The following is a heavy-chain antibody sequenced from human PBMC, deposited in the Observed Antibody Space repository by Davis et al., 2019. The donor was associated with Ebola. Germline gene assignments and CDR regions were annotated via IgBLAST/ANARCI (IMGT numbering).Heavy chain of an antibody. CDR2: IKSKSDGGTT. Sequence: PGGSLRLSCAASAFTARNARMSWVRQAPGKGLEWLGRIKSKSDGGTTDSAAPVKGRFSISRDDSKNTLYLQMNSLKTEDTAVYYCTPWKTTEGPVSYYGMDVWGKGTTVTVSS. D-gene: IGHD4-11*01. CDR3: TPWKTTEGPVSYYGMDV. J-gene: IGHJ6*04. V-gene: IGHV3-15*01. CDR1: AFTARNAR.